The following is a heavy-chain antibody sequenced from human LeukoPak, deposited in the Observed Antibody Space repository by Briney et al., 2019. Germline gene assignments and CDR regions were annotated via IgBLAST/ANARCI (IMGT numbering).Heavy chain of an antibody. J-gene: IGHJ3*02. V-gene: IGHV6-1*01. CDR2: TYYRSKWYN. D-gene: IGHD5-12*01. Sequence: SQSFSLTCAISGDSVSSNSAAWNWIRQSPSRGLEWLGRTYYRSKWYNDYAVSVKSRITINPDTSKNQFSLQLNSVTPEDTAVYYCAVATISPSDAFDIWGQGTMVTVSS. CDR1: GDSVSSNSAA. CDR3: AVATISPSDAFDI.